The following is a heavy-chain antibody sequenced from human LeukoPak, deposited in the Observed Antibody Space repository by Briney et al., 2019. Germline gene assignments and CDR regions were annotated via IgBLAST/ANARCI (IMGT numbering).Heavy chain of an antibody. V-gene: IGHV3-48*03. CDR3: ARAEYVSQSGDY. CDR1: GFTFSSYE. CDR2: ISSSGSTI. J-gene: IGHJ4*02. D-gene: IGHD2-2*01. Sequence: GGSLRLSCAASGFTFSSYEMNWVRQAPGKGLEWVSYISSSGSTIYYADSVKGRFTISRDNSKNTLYLQMNSLRAEDTAVYYCARAEYVSQSGDYWGQGTLVTVSS.